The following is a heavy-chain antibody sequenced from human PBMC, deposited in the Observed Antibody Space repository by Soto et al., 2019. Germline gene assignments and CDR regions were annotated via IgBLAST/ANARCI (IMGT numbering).Heavy chain of an antibody. V-gene: IGHV3-53*01. J-gene: IGHJ4*02. CDR3: ARGSSSYGLFDY. CDR2: IYSGGST. Sequence: PGGSLRLSCAASGFSVSSNYMSWVRQAPGKGLEWVSVIYSGGSTNYADSVKGRFTISRDNSKNTLYLQMNSLRAEDTAVYYCARGSSSYGLFDYWGQGTLVTVSS. D-gene: IGHD5-18*01. CDR1: GFSVSSNY.